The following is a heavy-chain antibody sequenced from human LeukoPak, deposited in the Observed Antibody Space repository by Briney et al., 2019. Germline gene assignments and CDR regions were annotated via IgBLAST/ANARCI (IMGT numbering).Heavy chain of an antibody. D-gene: IGHD6-19*01. CDR1: GGSISSYY. Sequence: SETLSLTCTVSGGSISSYYWSWIRQPPGKGLEWIGYIYYSGSTNYNPSLKSRVTMSVDTSKNQFSLKLSSVTAADTAVYYCARDRPGSGFDYWGQGTLVTVSS. CDR2: IYYSGST. V-gene: IGHV4-59*12. J-gene: IGHJ4*02. CDR3: ARDRPGSGFDY.